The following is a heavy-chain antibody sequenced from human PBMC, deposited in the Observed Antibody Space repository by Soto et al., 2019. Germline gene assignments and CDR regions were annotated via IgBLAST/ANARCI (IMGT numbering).Heavy chain of an antibody. CDR1: GFTFTDYW. CDR2: INSDGSRT. J-gene: IGHJ6*02. V-gene: IGHV3-74*01. CDR3: AKDPRWGWFGERKVYYGMDV. D-gene: IGHD3-10*01. Sequence: PGGSLRLSCAASGFTFTDYWTHWVRQAPGKGLVWVSRINSDGSRTSYADSVTGRFTISRDNAKNTLYLQMNSLRAEDTAVYYCAKDPRWGWFGERKVYYGMDVWGQGTTVTVSS.